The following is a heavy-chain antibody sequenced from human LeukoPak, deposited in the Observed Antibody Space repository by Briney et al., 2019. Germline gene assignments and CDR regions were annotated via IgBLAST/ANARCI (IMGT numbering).Heavy chain of an antibody. CDR1: GFTFSSYA. J-gene: IGHJ4*02. D-gene: IGHD5-24*01. CDR3: TRVGYIDEGIDY. Sequence: QPGGSLRLSCAASGFTFSSYAMHWVRQAPGKGLEWVANIKQDGSKKSYVDSVKGRFTIPRDNAKNSLYLQMNSLRAEDTAIYYCTRVGYIDEGIDYWGQGTLVTVSS. V-gene: IGHV3-7*04. CDR2: IKQDGSKK.